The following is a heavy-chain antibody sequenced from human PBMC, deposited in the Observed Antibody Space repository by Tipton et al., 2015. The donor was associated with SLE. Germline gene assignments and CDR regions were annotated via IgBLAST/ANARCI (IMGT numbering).Heavy chain of an antibody. CDR1: GGSISSNY. J-gene: IGHJ3*02. CDR3: ARVLLVDLGNDAFDI. CDR2: IYFGST. Sequence: TLSLTCSVSGGSISSNYWIWIRQPPGRGLEWIGYIYFGSTSYNPSLKSRVTISEDTAKNQFSLKLSSVTAADTALYYCARVLLVDLGNDAFDIWGQGTMVTVSS. D-gene: IGHD2-15*01. V-gene: IGHV4-59*01.